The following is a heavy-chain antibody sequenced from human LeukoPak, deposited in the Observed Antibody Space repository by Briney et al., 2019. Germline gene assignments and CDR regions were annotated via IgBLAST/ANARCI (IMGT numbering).Heavy chain of an antibody. J-gene: IGHJ6*02. CDR3: AKDIARYYYYYGMDV. Sequence: GRSLRLSCAASGFTFDDYAMHWVRQAPGKGLEWVSGISWNSGSIDYADSVKGRFTISRDNAKNSLYLQMNSLRAEDTALYYCAKDIARYYYYYGMDVWGQGTTVTVSS. CDR2: ISWNSGSI. CDR1: GFTFDDYA. V-gene: IGHV3-9*01.